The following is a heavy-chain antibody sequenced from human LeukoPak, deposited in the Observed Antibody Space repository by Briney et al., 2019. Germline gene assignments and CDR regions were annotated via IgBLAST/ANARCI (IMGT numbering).Heavy chain of an antibody. CDR1: GFTFSGYG. Sequence: GGSLRLSCAASGFTFSGYGMHWVRQAPGKGLEWVAFVRYDSSNKYYADSVKGRFTISRDNSKSTLYLQMNSLRAEDTAVYYCASGEMYYYARSGADYWGQGTLVTVSS. CDR2: VRYDSSNK. V-gene: IGHV3-30*02. CDR3: ASGEMYYYARSGADY. D-gene: IGHD3-22*01. J-gene: IGHJ4*02.